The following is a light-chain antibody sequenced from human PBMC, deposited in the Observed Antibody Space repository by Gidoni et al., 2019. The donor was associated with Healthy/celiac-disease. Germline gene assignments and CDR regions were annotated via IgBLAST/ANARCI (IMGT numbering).Light chain of an antibody. CDR2: AAS. Sequence: DMQMTQSPSSLSASVGDRGTITCRASQGISNSLAWYQQKPGKVPKLLIYAASTLQSGVPSRFSGSGSGTALTLTISSLQPEDVATYYCQKYNSALVTFGPGTKVDIK. J-gene: IGKJ3*01. V-gene: IGKV1-27*01. CDR1: QGISNS. CDR3: QKYNSALVT.